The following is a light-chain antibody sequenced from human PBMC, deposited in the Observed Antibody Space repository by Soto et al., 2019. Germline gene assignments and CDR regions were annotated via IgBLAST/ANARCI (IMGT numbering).Light chain of an antibody. CDR2: RNN. CDR3: APRDESLRGPVV. V-gene: IGLV1-47*01. J-gene: IGLJ2*01. Sequence: QSVLTQPPSASGTPGQRVTSSCSGSSSNIGSNHVYWYQQPTGTAPKLLIYRNNQRPSGVPDRFSGSKSGTSASLAISGLRSEDEADYYCAPRDESLRGPVVFGGGTKLTVL. CDR1: SSNIGSNH.